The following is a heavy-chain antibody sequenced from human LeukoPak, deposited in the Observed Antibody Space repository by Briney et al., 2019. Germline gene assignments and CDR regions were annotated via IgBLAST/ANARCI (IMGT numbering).Heavy chain of an antibody. Sequence: ASVTVSCKVSGNSLSELSIQLVGQAPGKGLGCMGGFDPEEAKMVYAQNFQGRVTMTEDTSTQTAYMELSGLTSDDTAVYYCTTRSGDFWSGFVNWGQGSLVTVSS. CDR3: TTRSGDFWSGFVN. D-gene: IGHD3-3*01. CDR1: GNSLSELS. CDR2: FDPEEAKM. J-gene: IGHJ4*02. V-gene: IGHV1-24*01.